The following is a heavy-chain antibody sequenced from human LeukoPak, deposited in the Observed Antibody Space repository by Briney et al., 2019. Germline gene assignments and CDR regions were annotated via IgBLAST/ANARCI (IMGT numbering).Heavy chain of an antibody. V-gene: IGHV3-72*01. Sequence: GGSLRLSCAVSGFIFSDYYIDWVRQAPGKGLEWVGRSRNKANSFSTVYAESVRGRFTISRDDAKDSVYLQMNSLKTEDTAVYYCANARSLGELSPQPLDYWGQGTLVTVSS. CDR2: SRNKANSFST. CDR3: ANARSLGELSPQPLDY. J-gene: IGHJ4*02. CDR1: GFIFSDYY. D-gene: IGHD3-16*02.